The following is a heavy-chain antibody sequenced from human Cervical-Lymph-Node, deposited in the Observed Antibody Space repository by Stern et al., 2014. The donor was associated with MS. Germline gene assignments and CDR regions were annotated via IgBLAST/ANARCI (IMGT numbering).Heavy chain of an antibody. Sequence: VQLVQSGAEVRKPGSSVEVSCKTSGGTFDTYSISWVRQAPGQGHEWMGGIIPIFRATNYAQRIQDRVSITAYASTNTAYIRQSILTPEDTAMYYCARDIPARPGSHDALDIWCQGTVITVSS. D-gene: IGHD2-2*01. CDR3: ARDIPARPGSHDALDI. J-gene: IGHJ3*02. CDR2: IIPIFRAT. CDR1: GGTFDTYS. V-gene: IGHV1-69*01.